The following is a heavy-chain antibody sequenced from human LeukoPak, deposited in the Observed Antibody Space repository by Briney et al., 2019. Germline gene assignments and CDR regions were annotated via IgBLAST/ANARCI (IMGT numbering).Heavy chain of an antibody. CDR1: GFTFSSYW. Sequence: GGSLRLSCAASGFTFSSYWMNWVRQAPGKGLEWVSSISSNTAYIYYADSLRGRITISRDNTKNSLYLQINSLRAEDTAAYYCAREGLLDRISSGDAFDIWGRGTMVTVSA. V-gene: IGHV3-21*01. CDR3: AREGLLDRISSGDAFDI. D-gene: IGHD2-2*03. J-gene: IGHJ3*02. CDR2: ISSNTAYI.